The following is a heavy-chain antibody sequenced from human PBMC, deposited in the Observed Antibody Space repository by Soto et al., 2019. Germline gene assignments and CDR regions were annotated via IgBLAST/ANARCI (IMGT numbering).Heavy chain of an antibody. V-gene: IGHV3-66*01. CDR2: IYSGGST. CDR1: GFTVSHNY. Sequence: EEQLVESGGDLVQPGGSLRLSCAASGFTVSHNYMSWVRQAPGKGLEWVSLIYSGGSTYDADSVKGRFTISRDSSKNTLYLQMNSLRAEDTAMYYCAAYSHKGYWGQGTLFTVSS. D-gene: IGHD3-16*01. CDR3: AAYSHKGY. J-gene: IGHJ4*02.